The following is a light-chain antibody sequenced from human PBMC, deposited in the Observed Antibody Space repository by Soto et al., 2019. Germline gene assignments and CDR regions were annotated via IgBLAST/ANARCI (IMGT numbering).Light chain of an antibody. CDR1: QGIGVY. CDR3: QKYNSAPLT. Sequence: DIQMTQSPSSLSASFGDRVTITCRASQGIGVYLAWFQQKPGHAPKLLIYAASTLQSGVPSRFSGSGSGTEFTLTISGLQPEDVATYYCQKYNSAPLTFGGGTKVEIK. V-gene: IGKV1-27*01. J-gene: IGKJ4*01. CDR2: AAS.